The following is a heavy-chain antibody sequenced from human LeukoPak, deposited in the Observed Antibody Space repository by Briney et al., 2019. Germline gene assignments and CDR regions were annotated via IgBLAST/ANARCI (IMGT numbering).Heavy chain of an antibody. V-gene: IGHV3-53*01. J-gene: IGHJ4*02. CDR3: ARLSGNYWYYFDY. Sequence: GGSLRLSCVASGFSVSSYSMSWVRQAPGTGLEWVSVIYSGGSGGSTYYADSVKGRFTISRDNSKNTLYLQMNSLRAEDTAVYYCARLSGNYWYYFDYWGQGTLVTVSS. CDR1: GFSVSSYS. CDR2: IYSGGSGGST. D-gene: IGHD1-26*01.